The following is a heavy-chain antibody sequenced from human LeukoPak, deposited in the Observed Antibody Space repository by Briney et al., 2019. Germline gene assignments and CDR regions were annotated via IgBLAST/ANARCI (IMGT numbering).Heavy chain of an antibody. J-gene: IGHJ4*02. V-gene: IGHV3-30-3*01. CDR2: ISYDGSNK. Sequence: PGGSLRLSCAASGFTFSSYAMHWVRQAPGKGLEWVAVISYDGSNKYYADSVKGRFTISRDNSKNTLYLQMNSLRAEDTAVYYCARGVVVTLGTYYFDYWGQGTLVTVSS. CDR1: GFTFSSYA. CDR3: ARGVVVTLGTYYFDY. D-gene: IGHD2-21*02.